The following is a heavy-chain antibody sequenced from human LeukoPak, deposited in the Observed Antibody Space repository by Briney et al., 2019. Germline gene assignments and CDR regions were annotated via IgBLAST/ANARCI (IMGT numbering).Heavy chain of an antibody. Sequence: SGTLSLTCAVSGGSISSSNWWSWVRQPPGKGLEWIGEIYHSGSTNSNPSLKSRVTISVDKSKNRFSLKLSSVTAADTAVYYCARLGGRGYCSSSSCRGNWFDPWGQGTLVPVSS. CDR1: GGSISSSNW. V-gene: IGHV4-4*02. D-gene: IGHD2-15*01. CDR3: ARLGGRGYCSSSSCRGNWFDP. CDR2: IYHSGST. J-gene: IGHJ5*02.